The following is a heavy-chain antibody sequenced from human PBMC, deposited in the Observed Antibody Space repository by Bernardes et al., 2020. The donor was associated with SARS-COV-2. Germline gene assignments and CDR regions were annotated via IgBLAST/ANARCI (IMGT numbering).Heavy chain of an antibody. CDR3: ARDGTDFADAFDI. CDR1: GFTFSSYA. V-gene: IGHV3-30-3*01. D-gene: IGHD3-3*01. J-gene: IGHJ3*02. CDR2: ISYDGSNK. Sequence: GGSLRLSCAASGFTFSSYAMHWVRQAPGKGLEWVAVISYDGSNKYYADSVKGRFTISRDNSKNTLYLQMNSLRAEDTAVYYCARDGTDFADAFDIWGQGTTVTVSS.